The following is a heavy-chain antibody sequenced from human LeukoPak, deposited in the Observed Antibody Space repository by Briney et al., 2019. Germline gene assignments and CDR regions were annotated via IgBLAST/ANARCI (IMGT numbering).Heavy chain of an antibody. Sequence: GGSLRLSWAASGFTLRSNYTNCDRQAPGEVREWVSVIYSGGSTYFADSVKGRFTISRDNSKNTLYLQMNSLRGEDTAVYSCVRDRHCGGACPPGNFKHWGQGTLVMVSS. CDR3: VRDRHCGGACPPGNFKH. J-gene: IGHJ1*01. D-gene: IGHD2-21*02. V-gene: IGHV3-66*01. CDR2: IYSGGST. CDR1: GFTLRSNY.